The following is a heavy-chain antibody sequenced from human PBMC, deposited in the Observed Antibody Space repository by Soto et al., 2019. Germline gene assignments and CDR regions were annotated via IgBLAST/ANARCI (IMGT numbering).Heavy chain of an antibody. CDR1: GFTFSSYD. D-gene: IGHD1-1*01. V-gene: IGHV3-13*01. Sequence: GGSLRLSCAASGFTFSSYDMHWVRQATGKGLEWVSAIGTAGDTYYPGSVKGRFTISRENAKNSLYLQMNSLRAEDTAVYYCARGSPFGDGYNSPADYWGQGTLVTVSS. CDR2: IGTAGDT. CDR3: ARGSPFGDGYNSPADY. J-gene: IGHJ4*02.